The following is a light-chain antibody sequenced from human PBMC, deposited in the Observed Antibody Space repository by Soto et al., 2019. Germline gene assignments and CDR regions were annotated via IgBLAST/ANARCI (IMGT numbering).Light chain of an antibody. CDR2: STN. J-gene: IGLJ3*02. CDR3: VLYMGSGIWV. Sequence: QTVVTLEPSFSVSPGGTVTLTCALSSGSVSTSYYPSWYQQTPGQAPRTLIYSTNTRSSGVPDRFSGSILGNKAALTITGAQADDESDYYCVLYMGSGIWVFGGGTKLTVL. CDR1: SGSVSTSYY. V-gene: IGLV8-61*01.